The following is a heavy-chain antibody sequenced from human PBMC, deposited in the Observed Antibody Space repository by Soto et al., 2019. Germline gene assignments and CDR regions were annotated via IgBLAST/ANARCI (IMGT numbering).Heavy chain of an antibody. J-gene: IGHJ4*02. CDR3: ARATDYVWGSYRSRNFDY. CDR1: GGSISSGGYY. V-gene: IGHV4-31*03. CDR2: IYYSGST. D-gene: IGHD3-16*02. Sequence: QVQLQESGPGLVKPSQTLSLTCTVSGGSISSGGYYWSWIRQHPGKGLEWIGYIYYSGSTYYNPSLKTRVTISVDTTKNQFPLTLRSVTAADTAVYYCARATDYVWGSYRSRNFDYWGQGTLVTVSS.